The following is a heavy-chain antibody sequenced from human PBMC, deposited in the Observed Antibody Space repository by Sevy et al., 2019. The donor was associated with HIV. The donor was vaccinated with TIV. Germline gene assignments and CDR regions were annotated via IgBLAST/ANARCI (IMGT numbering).Heavy chain of an antibody. J-gene: IGHJ3*01. CDR3: AKDRIWELGDSFDV. Sequence: GGSLRLTCAASGFTSSNYAMSWVRRAPGKGLEWVSGLSGSGGSIYYADSVKGRFTISRDNSRNTLYLQMNSLRAEDTAVYYCAKDRIWELGDSFDVWGQGTMVTVSS. CDR2: LSGSGGSI. CDR1: GFTSSNYA. D-gene: IGHD1-26*01. V-gene: IGHV3-23*01.